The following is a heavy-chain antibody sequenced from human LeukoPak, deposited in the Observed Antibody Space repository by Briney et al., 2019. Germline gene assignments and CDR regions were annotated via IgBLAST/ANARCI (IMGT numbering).Heavy chain of an antibody. Sequence: SETLSLTCTVSGGSISSSSYYWGWIRQPPGKGLEWIGSIYYSGSTYYNPSLKSRVTISVDTSKNQFSLKLSSVTAADTAVYYCASPVLRFLEWSFDYWGQGTLVTVSS. CDR1: GGSISSSSYY. J-gene: IGHJ4*02. CDR3: ASPVLRFLEWSFDY. D-gene: IGHD3-3*01. CDR2: IYYSGST. V-gene: IGHV4-39*01.